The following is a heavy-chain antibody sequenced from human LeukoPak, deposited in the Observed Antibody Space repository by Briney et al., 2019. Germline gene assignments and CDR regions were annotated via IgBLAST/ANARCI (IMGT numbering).Heavy chain of an antibody. Sequence: SVKVSCKASGGTFSSYAISWVRQAPGQGLEWMGGIIPIFGTANYAQKFQGRVTITADESTSTAYMQLSSLKFEDTAVYYCARGATVTTDTSFDMWGRGTMVAVSS. CDR3: ARGATVTTDTSFDM. D-gene: IGHD4-17*01. CDR1: GGTFSSYA. J-gene: IGHJ3*02. CDR2: IIPIFGTA. V-gene: IGHV1-69*13.